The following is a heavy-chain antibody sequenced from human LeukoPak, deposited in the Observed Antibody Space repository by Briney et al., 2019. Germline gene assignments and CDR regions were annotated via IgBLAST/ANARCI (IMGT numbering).Heavy chain of an antibody. D-gene: IGHD3-10*01. CDR3: ARDRRYYGSGSYPLAY. Sequence: RASVKVSCKASGYTFTGYYMHWVRQAPGQGLEWMGWINPNSGGTNYAQKFQGRVTMTRDTSISTAYMELSRLRSDDTAVYYCARDRRYYGSGSYPLAYWGQGTLVTVSS. CDR1: GYTFTGYY. CDR2: INPNSGGT. J-gene: IGHJ4*02. V-gene: IGHV1-2*02.